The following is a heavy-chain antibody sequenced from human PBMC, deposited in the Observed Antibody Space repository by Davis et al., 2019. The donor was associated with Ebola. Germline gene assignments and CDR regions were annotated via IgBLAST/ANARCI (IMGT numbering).Heavy chain of an antibody. D-gene: IGHD1-26*01. CDR2: INPSGGST. CDR1: GYTFTSYY. V-gene: IGHV1-46*01. Sequence: ASVKVSCKASGYTFTSYYMYWVRQAPGQGLEWMGIINPSGGSTTYPQKFQGRVSMTRDTSTSTVYMELSSLRSDDTAVYYCATGWGELLGDYWGQGTLVTVSS. CDR3: ATGWGELLGDY. J-gene: IGHJ4*02.